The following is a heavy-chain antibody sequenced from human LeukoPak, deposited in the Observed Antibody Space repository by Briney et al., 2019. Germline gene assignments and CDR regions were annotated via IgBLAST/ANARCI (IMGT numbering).Heavy chain of an antibody. Sequence: GGSLRLSCAASGFTFSSYAMHWVRQAPGKGLEWVAVISYDGSNKYYADSVKGRFTISRDNSKNTLYLQMNSLRAEDTAVYYCARGSVAYSYDSSGYSPVYYFDYWGQGTLVTVSS. CDR3: ARGSVAYSYDSSGYSPVYYFDY. CDR1: GFTFSSYA. V-gene: IGHV3-30*04. D-gene: IGHD3-22*01. CDR2: ISYDGSNK. J-gene: IGHJ4*02.